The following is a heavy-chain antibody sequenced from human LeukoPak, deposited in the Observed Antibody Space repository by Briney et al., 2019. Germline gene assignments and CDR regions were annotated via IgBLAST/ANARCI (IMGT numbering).Heavy chain of an antibody. V-gene: IGHV3-11*01. Sequence: GGSLRLSCAASGFTFSDYYMSWIRQAPGKGLEWVSYISSSGSTIYYADSVKGRFTISRHNSKNTLYLQMNSLRAEDTAVYYRARVIAAPGYFDYWGQGTLVTVSS. D-gene: IGHD6-13*01. CDR2: ISSSGSTI. J-gene: IGHJ4*02. CDR1: GFTFSDYY. CDR3: ARVIAAPGYFDY.